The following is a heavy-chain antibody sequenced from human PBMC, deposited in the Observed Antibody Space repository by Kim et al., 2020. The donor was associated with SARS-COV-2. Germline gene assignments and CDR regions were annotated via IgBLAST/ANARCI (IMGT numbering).Heavy chain of an antibody. V-gene: IGHV4-59*01. CDR2: IYYTWRT. CDR3: SRGSTVPTMVYYYSGIDV. Sequence: SETLSLTCTVSGGSISTYYWTWIRQRPGKGLGWIGYIYYTWRTDYNPSLALRVTIEVDTSKYQFSLNLNSVNAADTAVYYCSRGSTVPTMVYYYSGIDV. D-gene: IGHD3-10*01. CDR1: GGSISTYY. J-gene: IGHJ6*01.